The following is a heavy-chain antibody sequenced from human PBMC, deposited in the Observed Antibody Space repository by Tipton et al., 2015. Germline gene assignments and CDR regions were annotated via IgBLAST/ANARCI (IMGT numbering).Heavy chain of an antibody. D-gene: IGHD5-24*01. CDR2: ISYTDGA. J-gene: IGHJ6*02. CDR3: ARDLEHGMDV. V-gene: IGHV4-61*01. CDR1: GGSVSSGSYY. Sequence: LRLSCSVSGGSVSSGSYYWSWIRQPPGKGLEWIGYISYTDGAHYNPALKSRVTISVDTSKTQFSLKMSSVTASDTAVYYCARDLEHGMDVWGQGTTVTVSS.